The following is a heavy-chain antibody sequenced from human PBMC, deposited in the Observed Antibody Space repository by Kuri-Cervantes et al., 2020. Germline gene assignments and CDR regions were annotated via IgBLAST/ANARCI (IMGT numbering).Heavy chain of an antibody. J-gene: IGHJ3*02. CDR2: ISYDGSNK. CDR1: GFTFSSYA. Sequence: GESLKISCAASGFTFSSYAMHWVRQAPGKGLEWVAVISYDGSNKYYADSVKGRFTISRDNSKNTLYLQMNSLRAEDTAVYYCARPKAGSGFAFDIWGQGTMVTVSS. D-gene: IGHD3-10*01. V-gene: IGHV3-30*07. CDR3: ARPKAGSGFAFDI.